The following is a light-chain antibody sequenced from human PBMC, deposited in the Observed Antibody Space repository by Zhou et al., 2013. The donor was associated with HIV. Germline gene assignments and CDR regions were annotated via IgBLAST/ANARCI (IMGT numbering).Light chain of an antibody. CDR1: QSVSNNF. CDR2: GAS. J-gene: IGKJ3*01. Sequence: EIGLTQSPGTLSLSPGERAILSCSASQSVSNNFLAWYQQKPGQAPRLLIYGASSRATGIPDRFSGSGSGTDFTLTISRLEPEDFAVYYCQQYGSSPPAFTFGPGTKVDIK. CDR3: QQYGSSPPAFT. V-gene: IGKV3-20*01.